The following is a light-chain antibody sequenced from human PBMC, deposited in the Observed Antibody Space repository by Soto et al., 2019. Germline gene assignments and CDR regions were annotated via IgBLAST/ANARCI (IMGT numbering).Light chain of an antibody. CDR1: QSISSW. J-gene: IGKJ1*01. V-gene: IGKV1-5*01. Sequence: DIQMTQSPSTLSASVGDRVTITCRASQSISSWLAWYQQKQGKAPKLLIHDASSLESGVPSRFSGSGSGTEFTLTISSLQPDDFATYYCQQYNSYSLWTFGQGTKVEIK. CDR3: QQYNSYSLWT. CDR2: DAS.